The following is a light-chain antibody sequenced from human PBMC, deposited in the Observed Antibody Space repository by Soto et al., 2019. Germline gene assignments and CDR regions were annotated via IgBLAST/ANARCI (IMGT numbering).Light chain of an antibody. J-gene: IGKJ4*01. CDR1: QSVSSY. Sequence: EIVLTQSPATLSLSPGERATLSCRASQSVSSYLAWYQQKPGQAPRLLIYDASNRATGIPARFSGSGSGTDFTLTISSLEPKDFAVYYCQQRSNWGHTFGGGTKVEIK. CDR2: DAS. V-gene: IGKV3-11*01. CDR3: QQRSNWGHT.